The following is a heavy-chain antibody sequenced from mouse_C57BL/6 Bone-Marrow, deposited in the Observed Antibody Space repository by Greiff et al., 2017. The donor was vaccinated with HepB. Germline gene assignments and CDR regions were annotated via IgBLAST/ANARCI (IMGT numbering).Heavy chain of an antibody. CDR2: IDPENGDT. Sequence: EVQLQQSGAELVRPGASVKLSCTASGFNIKDDYMHWVKQRPEQGLEWIGWIDPENGDTEYASKFQGKATITADTSSNTAYLQLSSLTSEDTAVYYCTTWVYGWFAYWGQGTLVTVSA. J-gene: IGHJ3*01. V-gene: IGHV14-4*01. D-gene: IGHD1-1*02. CDR3: TTWVYGWFAY. CDR1: GFNIKDDY.